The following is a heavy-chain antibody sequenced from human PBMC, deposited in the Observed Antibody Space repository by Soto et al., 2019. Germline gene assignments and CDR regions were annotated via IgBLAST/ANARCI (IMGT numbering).Heavy chain of an antibody. D-gene: IGHD3-22*01. CDR1: GYSFSTYG. Sequence: QVQLVQSGGEVRKPGASVKVSCKASGYSFSTYGIVWMRQAPGQGPEWVGWIRGYNGQTNYAKKVQGRITMSTDTSTNTAYMELRSLRSDDTALYYCAIERGLKDGSGYYYMPHLDYWGQGTLVPVSS. V-gene: IGHV1-18*01. CDR3: AIERGLKDGSGYYYMPHLDY. CDR2: IRGYNGQT. J-gene: IGHJ4*02.